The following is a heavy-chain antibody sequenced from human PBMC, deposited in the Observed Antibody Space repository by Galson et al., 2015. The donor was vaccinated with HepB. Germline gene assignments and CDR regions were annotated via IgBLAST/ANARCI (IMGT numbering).Heavy chain of an antibody. J-gene: IGHJ6*02. V-gene: IGHV3-33*01. D-gene: IGHD3-10*01. CDR3: MRDVKWVGDTLFYFGPDV. CDR1: GFDLSSYA. Sequence: SLRLSCAASGFDLSSYAMQWVRQAPGKGLEWVAAIWNDGSYKYYGDSVKGRFTVSRDNSKNTLFLQMNSLRVEDTAVYYCMRDVKWVGDTLFYFGPDVWGQGTMVTVSS. CDR2: IWNDGSYK.